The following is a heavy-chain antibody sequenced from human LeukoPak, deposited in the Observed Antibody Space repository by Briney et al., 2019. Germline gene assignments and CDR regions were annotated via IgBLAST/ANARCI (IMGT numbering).Heavy chain of an antibody. Sequence: SETLSLTCTVSGGSISSGYYYWSWIRQPPGKGLEWIGYIYYSGGTYYNPSLKSRLTMSLDTSKNQFSLRLSSVTAADTAVYYCARLKGSNSITIFGVVKIAWDYFDYWGQGTLVTVSS. V-gene: IGHV4-30-4*01. J-gene: IGHJ4*02. CDR3: ARLKGSNSITIFGVVKIAWDYFDY. D-gene: IGHD3-3*01. CDR1: GGSISSGYYY. CDR2: IYYSGGT.